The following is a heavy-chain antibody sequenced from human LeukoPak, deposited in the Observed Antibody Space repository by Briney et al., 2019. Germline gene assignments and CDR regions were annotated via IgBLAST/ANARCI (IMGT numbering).Heavy chain of an antibody. Sequence: KAGGSLRLSCAASGFTFSNYAMSWVRQAPGKGLEWVSAISGGGGSTYDADSVKGRFTISRDNSENTLYLQMNSLRAEDTAVYYCAKETYSSGSTPYFDYWGQGNLVTVSS. CDR3: AKETYSSGSTPYFDY. J-gene: IGHJ4*02. CDR1: GFTFSNYA. V-gene: IGHV3-23*01. D-gene: IGHD6-19*01. CDR2: ISGGGGST.